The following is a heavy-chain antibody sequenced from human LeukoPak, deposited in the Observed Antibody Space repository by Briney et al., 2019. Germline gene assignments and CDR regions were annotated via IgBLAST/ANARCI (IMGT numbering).Heavy chain of an antibody. CDR2: IYYSGST. V-gene: IGHV4-59*01. Sequence: SETLSLTCTVSGGSISSYYWSWIRQPPGKGLEWIGYIYYSGSTNYNPSLKSRVTISVDTSKNQFSLKLSSVTAADTAVYYCARDLRGTMPGPYWYFDLWGRGTLVTVSS. J-gene: IGHJ2*01. CDR1: GGSISSYY. D-gene: IGHD2-2*01. CDR3: ARDLRGTMPGPYWYFDL.